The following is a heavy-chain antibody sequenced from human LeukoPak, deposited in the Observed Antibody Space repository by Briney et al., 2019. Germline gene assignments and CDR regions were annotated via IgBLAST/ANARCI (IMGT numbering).Heavy chain of an antibody. CDR1: GFTFSSYA. Sequence: GGSLRLSCAASGFTFSSYAMTWVRQAPGKGLEWVSGSSGSGGTTYYADLVKGRFIISRDNSKNTLYLQMNSLRAEDTAVYYCAKGGDSSGYYEADYWGQGTLVTVSS. CDR2: SSGSGGTT. J-gene: IGHJ4*02. D-gene: IGHD3-22*01. CDR3: AKGGDSSGYYEADY. V-gene: IGHV3-23*01.